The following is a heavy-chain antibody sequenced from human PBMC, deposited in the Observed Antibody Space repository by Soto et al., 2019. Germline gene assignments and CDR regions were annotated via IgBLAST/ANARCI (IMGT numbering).Heavy chain of an antibody. CDR3: ASGILLWLRRINNGYSG. V-gene: IGHV1-69*12. D-gene: IGHD5-12*01. J-gene: IGHJ4*02. CDR2: IIPMFGTA. CDR1: GGTFSTYA. Sequence: QVQLVQSGAEVKKPESSVKVSCKAPGGTFSTYAISWVRQAPGQGLKWMGGIIPMFGTANYAQRFQDRVTITADESTNTVYRELSSLRSEDTAVYFSASGILLWLRRINNGYSGWGQGTLVTVSS.